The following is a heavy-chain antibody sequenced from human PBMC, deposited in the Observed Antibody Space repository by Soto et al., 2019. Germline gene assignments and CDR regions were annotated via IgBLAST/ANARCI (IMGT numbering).Heavy chain of an antibody. D-gene: IGHD2-15*01. CDR3: ASWLLREHAFDI. Sequence: SCAASGFTVNGKKYMTWVRQAPGKGLEWVSALYIADGTFYADSVKGRFTVSIDSSKNTVYLQMNNLSPEDTAVYYCASWLLREHAFDIWGLGTMVTVSS. J-gene: IGHJ3*02. CDR1: GFTVNGKKY. CDR2: LYIADGT. V-gene: IGHV3-53*01.